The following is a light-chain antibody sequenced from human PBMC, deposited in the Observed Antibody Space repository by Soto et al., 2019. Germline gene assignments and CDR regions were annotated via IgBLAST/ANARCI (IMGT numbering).Light chain of an antibody. V-gene: IGKV3D-20*02. J-gene: IGKJ5*01. CDR2: DAT. CDR1: QTIRNIY. Sequence: TVLTQSPGSLSLSPWERATLSCRASQTIRNIYLAWYQQKPGQAPRLLIHDATSRATGIPDRFSGSGSGTDFTLTISSLEPEDFAVYYCQQRSNWPITFGQGTRLEIK. CDR3: QQRSNWPIT.